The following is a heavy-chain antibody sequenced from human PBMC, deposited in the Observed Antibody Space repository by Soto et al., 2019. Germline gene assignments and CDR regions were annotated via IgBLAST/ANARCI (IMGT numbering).Heavy chain of an antibody. D-gene: IGHD6-6*01. CDR1: GYTFTSYY. V-gene: IGHV1-46*01. Sequence: VASVKVSCKASGYTFTSYYMHWVRQAPGQGLEWMGIINPSGGSTSYAQKFQGRVTMTRDTSTSTVYMELSSLRSEGTAVYYCAREGGIAAHWFDPWGQGTLVTVSS. CDR3: AREGGIAAHWFDP. CDR2: INPSGGST. J-gene: IGHJ5*02.